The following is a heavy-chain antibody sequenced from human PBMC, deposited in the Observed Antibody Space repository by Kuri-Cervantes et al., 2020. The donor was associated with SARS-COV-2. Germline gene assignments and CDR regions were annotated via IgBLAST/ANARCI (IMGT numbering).Heavy chain of an antibody. D-gene: IGHD3-10*01. CDR3: AKDPGFRELLYYFDY. CDR2: ISGSGGST. CDR1: GFTFSSYA. V-gene: IGHV3-23*01. J-gene: IGHJ4*02. Sequence: GGSLRLSCAASGFTFSSYAVSWVRQAPGKGLEWVSAISGSGGSTYYADSVKGRFTISRDNSKNTLYLQMNSLRAEDTAVYYCAKDPGFRELLYYFDYWGQGTLVTVSS.